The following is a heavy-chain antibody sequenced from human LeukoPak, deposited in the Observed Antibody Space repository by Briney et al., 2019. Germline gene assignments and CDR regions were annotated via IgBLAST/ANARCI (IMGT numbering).Heavy chain of an antibody. V-gene: IGHV4-38-2*02. Sequence: SETLSLTCTVSGYSISSGYYWGWIRQPPGKGLEWIGSIYHSGSTYYNPSLKSRVTISVDTSKNQFSLKLSSVTAADTAVYYCARVLLSLFYFGYWGQGTLVTVSS. J-gene: IGHJ4*02. CDR3: ARVLLSLFYFGY. CDR1: GYSISSGYY. CDR2: IYHSGST.